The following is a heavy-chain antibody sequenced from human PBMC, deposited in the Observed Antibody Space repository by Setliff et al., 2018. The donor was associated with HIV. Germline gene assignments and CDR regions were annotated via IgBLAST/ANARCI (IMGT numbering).Heavy chain of an antibody. D-gene: IGHD1-26*01. J-gene: IGHJ6*03. CDR3: TREDSGGYPYFSFHMDV. V-gene: IGHV4-61*02. CDR1: GGSIGSGYHY. CDR2: IFTTGGT. Sequence: PSETLSLTCTVSGGSIGSGYHYWTWIRQPAGKGLECLGPIFTTGGTNYSPSLNSRVTISQDTSKNQFSLKLKSVTAADTAFYHCTREDSGGYPYFSFHMDVWGKGTTVTVSS.